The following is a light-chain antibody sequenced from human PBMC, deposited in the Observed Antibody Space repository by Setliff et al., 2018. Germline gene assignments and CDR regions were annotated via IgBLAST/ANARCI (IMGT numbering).Light chain of an antibody. CDR1: NSNIGSNR. Sequence: QSVLTQPPSASGTPGQRVTISCSGSNSNIGSNRVNWYQHLPGTAPKLLIHSDFARPSGVPDRFSGSNPATSASLYISGLRSEDEADYYCAAWDDSLSGVVFDGGTKVTVL. V-gene: IGLV1-47*02. J-gene: IGLJ2*01. CDR2: SDF. CDR3: AAWDDSLSGVV.